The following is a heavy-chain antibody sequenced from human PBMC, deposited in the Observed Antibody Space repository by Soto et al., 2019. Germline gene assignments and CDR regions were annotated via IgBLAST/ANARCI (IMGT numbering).Heavy chain of an antibody. V-gene: IGHV4-59*01. CDR2: IYYSGST. CDR3: ARGLRPYFDY. D-gene: IGHD3-16*01. J-gene: IGHJ4*02. CDR1: GGSISSYY. Sequence: KTSETLSLTCTVSGGSISSYYWSWIRQPPGKGLEWIGYIYYSGSTNYNPSLKSRVTISVDTSKNQFSLKLSSVTAADTAVYYCARGLRPYFDYWGQGTLVTVSS.